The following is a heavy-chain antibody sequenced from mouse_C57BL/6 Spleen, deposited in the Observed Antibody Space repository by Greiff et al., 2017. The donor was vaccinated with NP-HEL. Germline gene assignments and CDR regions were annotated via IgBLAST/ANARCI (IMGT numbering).Heavy chain of an antibody. V-gene: IGHV1-15*01. CDR2: IDPETGGT. Sequence: VQLQQSGAELVRPGASVTLSCKASGYTFTDYEMHWVKQTPVHGLEWIGAIDPETGGTAYNQKFKGKAILTADKSSSTAYMELRSLTSEDSAVYYCTRKGIYYGNYSHAMDYWGQGTSVTVSS. J-gene: IGHJ4*01. CDR1: GYTFTDYE. D-gene: IGHD2-1*01. CDR3: TRKGIYYGNYSHAMDY.